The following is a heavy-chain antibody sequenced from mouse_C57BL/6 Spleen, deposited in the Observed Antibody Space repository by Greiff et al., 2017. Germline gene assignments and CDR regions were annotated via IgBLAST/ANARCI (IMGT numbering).Heavy chain of an antibody. CDR3: ARDDGFSYWYFDV. D-gene: IGHD2-3*01. V-gene: IGHV3-1*01. J-gene: IGHJ1*03. Sequence: DVQLQESGPGMVKPSQSLSLTCTVTGYSITSGYDWHWIRHFPGNKLEWMGYISYSCSTNYNPSLKSRISITHDTSKNHFFLKLNSVTTEDTATYYCARDDGFSYWYFDVWGTGTTVTVSS. CDR2: ISYSCST. CDR1: GYSITSGYD.